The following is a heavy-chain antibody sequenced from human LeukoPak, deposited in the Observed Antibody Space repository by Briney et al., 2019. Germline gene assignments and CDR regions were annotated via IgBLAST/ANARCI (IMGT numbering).Heavy chain of an antibody. CDR2: ISGSGGST. J-gene: IGHJ3*02. D-gene: IGHD3-10*01. CDR1: GFTFSSYA. V-gene: IGHV3-23*01. CDR3: AEDGAGYGSGSNSAFDI. Sequence: GGSLRLSCAASGFTFSSYAMSWVRQAPGKGLEWVSGISGSGGSTYYADSVKGRFTISRDNSKNTLYLQMNSLRAEDTAVYYCAEDGAGYGSGSNSAFDIWGQGTMVTVSS.